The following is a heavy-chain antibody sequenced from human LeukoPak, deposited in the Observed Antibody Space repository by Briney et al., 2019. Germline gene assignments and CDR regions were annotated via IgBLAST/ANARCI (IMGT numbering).Heavy chain of an antibody. CDR1: GGSISSGGYY. CDR2: IYYSGST. Sequence: PSETLSLTCTVSGGSISSGGYYWSWIRQHPGKGLEWIVYIYYSGSTYYNPSLKSRLTISVDTSKNQFSLKLSSVTAADTAVYYCARASRMTIFGVVSYYFDYWGQGTLVTVSS. D-gene: IGHD3-3*01. J-gene: IGHJ4*02. V-gene: IGHV4-31*03. CDR3: ARASRMTIFGVVSYYFDY.